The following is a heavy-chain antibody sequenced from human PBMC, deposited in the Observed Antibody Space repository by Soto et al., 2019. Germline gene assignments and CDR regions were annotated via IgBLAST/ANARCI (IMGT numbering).Heavy chain of an antibody. D-gene: IGHD2-2*01. V-gene: IGHV1-18*01. J-gene: IGHJ4*02. CDR3: ASGADIVVVPAAYPPLFDY. CDR1: GYTFTSYG. Sequence: ASVKVSCKASGYTFTSYGISWVRQAPGQGLEWMGWISAYNGNTNYAQKLQGRVTITADKSTSTAYMELSSLRSEDTAVYYCASGADIVVVPAAYPPLFDYWGQGTLVTVSS. CDR2: ISAYNGNT.